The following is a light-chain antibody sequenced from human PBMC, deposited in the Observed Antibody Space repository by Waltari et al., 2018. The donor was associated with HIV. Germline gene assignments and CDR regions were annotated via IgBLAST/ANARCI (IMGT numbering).Light chain of an antibody. CDR3: LLSIDGDLR. CDR1: AGVVTRGHC. CDR2: DST. Sequence: QPVVTQEPSLTVSPGGTVTLTCASSAGVVTRGHCPHWFPQRPGQAPKTLIFDSTNRYSWTPGRFSGSFREDKAALTLTGAQIEDEADYYCLLSIDGDLRFGGGTKLTVL. J-gene: IGLJ2*01. V-gene: IGLV7-46*01.